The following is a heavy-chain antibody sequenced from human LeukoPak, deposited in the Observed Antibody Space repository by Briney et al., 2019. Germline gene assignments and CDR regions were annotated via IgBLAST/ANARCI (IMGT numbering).Heavy chain of an antibody. J-gene: IGHJ3*02. V-gene: IGHV1-69*05. Sequence: GSSVKVSCKASGGTFSSYGISWVRQAPGQGLEWMGRINVIFGTANYAQKLQGRVTITTDESTSTAYMEVSSLRSEDTAVYYCARDSGDVYVEDAFDIWGQGTRVTVSS. CDR1: GGTFSSYG. CDR3: ARDSGDVYVEDAFDI. CDR2: INVIFGTA. D-gene: IGHD7-27*01.